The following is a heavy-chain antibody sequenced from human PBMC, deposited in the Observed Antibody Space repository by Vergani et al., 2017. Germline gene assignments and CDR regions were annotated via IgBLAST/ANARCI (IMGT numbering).Heavy chain of an antibody. J-gene: IGHJ4*02. CDR2: ISSSSSTI. D-gene: IGHD3-22*01. Sequence: EVQLVESGGGLVQPGGSLRLSCAASGFTFSSYSMNWVRQAPGKGLEWVSYISSSSSTIYYADSVKGRFTISRDNAKNSLYLQMNSLRAEDTAVYYCARGGYYDSSGWKDYWGQGTLVTVSS. V-gene: IGHV3-48*01. CDR3: ARGGYYDSSGWKDY. CDR1: GFTFSSYS.